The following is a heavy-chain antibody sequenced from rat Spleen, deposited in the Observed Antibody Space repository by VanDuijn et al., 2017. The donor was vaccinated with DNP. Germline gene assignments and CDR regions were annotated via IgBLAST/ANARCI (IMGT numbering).Heavy chain of an antibody. D-gene: IGHD1-3*01. J-gene: IGHJ4*01. CDR1: GYSITRNY. CDR2: ISYSGCT. V-gene: IGHV3-1*01. Sequence: EVQLQESGPGLVKPSQSLSLTCSVTGYSITRNYWGWIRKFPGNKMEWIGHISYSGCTSYNPSLKSRISITRDTSKNQFFLHLNSVITEDTATYYCARSVRATSYYAMDAWGQGTSVTVSS. CDR3: ARSVRATSYYAMDA.